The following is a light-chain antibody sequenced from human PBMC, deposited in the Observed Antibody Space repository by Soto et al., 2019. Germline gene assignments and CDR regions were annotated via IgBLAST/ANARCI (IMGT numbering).Light chain of an antibody. CDR1: SSDVGGYNY. V-gene: IGLV2-14*01. Sequence: ALTQPASVSGSPGQSITISCTGTSSDVGGYNYVSWYQQHPGKAPKFMIYDVSNRPSGVSNRFSGSKSGNTASLTISGLQAEDEADYYSSSYTTSNTRQIVFGTGTKVTVL. CDR3: SSYTTSNTRQIV. J-gene: IGLJ1*01. CDR2: DVS.